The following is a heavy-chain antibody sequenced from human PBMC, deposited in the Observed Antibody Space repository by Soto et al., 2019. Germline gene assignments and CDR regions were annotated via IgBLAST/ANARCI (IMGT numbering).Heavy chain of an antibody. J-gene: IGHJ6*03. CDR2: INHSGST. D-gene: IGHD6-19*01. V-gene: IGHV4-34*01. CDR1: GASFGGYY. CDR3: ARGGYSSGWDYYYYSYMDV. Sequence: SETLSLTCALHGASFGGYYWSWIRQPPGEGLERIGEINHSGSTNYNPSLKSRVTLSVDTCKNQFSLKLSSVTAADTVVYYCARGGYSSGWDYYYYSYMDVWGKGTTVS.